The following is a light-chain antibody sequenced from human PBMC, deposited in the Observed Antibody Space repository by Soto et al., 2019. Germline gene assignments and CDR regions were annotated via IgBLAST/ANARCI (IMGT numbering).Light chain of an antibody. CDR2: DAS. CDR3: QQYNNFWT. J-gene: IGKJ1*01. CDR1: QSISSW. Sequence: DIQMTQSPSALSASVGDRVTITCRASQSISSWLAWYQQKPGQAPRLLIYDASYLERGVPSRFSGSGSGTEFTLTISDLQPDDLATYYCQQYNNFWTFGPGTKVDIK. V-gene: IGKV1-5*01.